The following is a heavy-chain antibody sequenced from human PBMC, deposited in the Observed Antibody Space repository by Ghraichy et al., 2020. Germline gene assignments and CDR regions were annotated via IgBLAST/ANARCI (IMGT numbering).Heavy chain of an antibody. V-gene: IGHV3-7*03. CDR2: IKQDGSEK. D-gene: IGHD6-19*01. J-gene: IGHJ4*02. CDR1: GFTFSNYW. CDR3: ARDVFGPAPVAAKEG. Sequence: GGSLRLSCAAAGFTFSNYWMSWVRQAPGKGLEWVANIKQDGSEKYYVDSVKGRFTISRDNAKNSLYLQMNSLRAEDTAVYYCARDVFGPAPVAAKEGWGQGTLVTVSS.